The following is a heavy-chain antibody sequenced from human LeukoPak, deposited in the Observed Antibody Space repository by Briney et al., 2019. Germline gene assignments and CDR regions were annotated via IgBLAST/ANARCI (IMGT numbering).Heavy chain of an antibody. D-gene: IGHD3-22*01. J-gene: IGHJ4*02. Sequence: ASVKVSCKASGYTFTGYYMHWVRQAPGQGLESMGWIDPNSGGTNYAQRFQGRVTMTRDTSISTAYMDLSRLRPEDTAVYYCARVDSTGYYRGRGPIDYWGQGTLVTVSS. V-gene: IGHV1-2*02. CDR1: GYTFTGYY. CDR3: ARVDSTGYYRGRGPIDY. CDR2: IDPNSGGT.